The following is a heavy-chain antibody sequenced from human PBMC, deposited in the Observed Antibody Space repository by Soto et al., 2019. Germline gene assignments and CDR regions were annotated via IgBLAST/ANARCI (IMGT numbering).Heavy chain of an antibody. V-gene: IGHV3-23*01. CDR1: GFTFSSYA. CDR3: ALLRDKTMDINFDY. D-gene: IGHD3-10*01. Sequence: RGSLRLSCAASGFTFSSYAMNWVRQAPGKGLEWVSTFDNSDGRTYYSDSVKGRFTISRDNSKNTLFLQMNSLRPEDTAVYYCALLRDKTMDINFDYCGQRSLVPVSA. J-gene: IGHJ4*02. CDR2: FDNSDGRT.